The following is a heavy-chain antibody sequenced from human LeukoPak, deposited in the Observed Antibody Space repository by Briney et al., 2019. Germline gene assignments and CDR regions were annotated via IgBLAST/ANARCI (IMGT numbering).Heavy chain of an antibody. D-gene: IGHD5-24*01. CDR1: GGSFSGYY. J-gene: IGHJ4*02. CDR2: INHSGST. CDR3: ARIGRDGYNLGY. Sequence: PSETLSLTCAVYGGSFSGYYWSWIRQPPGKGLEWIGEINHSGSTNYNPSLKSRVTISVDTSKNQFSLKLSSVTAADTAVYYCARIGRDGYNLGYWGQGTLVTVSS. V-gene: IGHV4-34*01.